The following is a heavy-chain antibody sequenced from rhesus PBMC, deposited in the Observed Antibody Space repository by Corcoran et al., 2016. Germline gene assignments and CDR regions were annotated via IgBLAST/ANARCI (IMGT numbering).Heavy chain of an antibody. J-gene: IGHJ3*01. CDR1: GGSISSGYD. CDR2: IYGTSGST. V-gene: IGHV4-76*01. Sequence: QVQLQESGPGVVKPSETLSLTCAVSGGSISSGYDWSWIRQPPGKGLEWIGYIYGTSGSTNYNPSLKNRVTISKDASKNQFSLQLSSVTAADTAVYYCARDSGCTGSGCHDAFDFWGQGLRVTVSS. D-gene: IGHD2-21*01. CDR3: ARDSGCTGSGCHDAFDF.